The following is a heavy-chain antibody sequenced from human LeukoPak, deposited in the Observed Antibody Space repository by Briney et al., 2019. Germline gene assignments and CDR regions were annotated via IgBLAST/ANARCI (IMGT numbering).Heavy chain of an antibody. CDR2: ISSSSSYI. J-gene: IGHJ5*02. Sequence: GGSLRLSCAASGFTFSSYSMNWVRQAPGKGLEWVSSISSSSSYIYYADSVKGRFTISRDNAKNLLYLQMNSLRAEDTAVYYCASEIVVGWFDPWGQGTLVTVSS. V-gene: IGHV3-21*01. D-gene: IGHD2-15*01. CDR3: ASEIVVGWFDP. CDR1: GFTFSSYS.